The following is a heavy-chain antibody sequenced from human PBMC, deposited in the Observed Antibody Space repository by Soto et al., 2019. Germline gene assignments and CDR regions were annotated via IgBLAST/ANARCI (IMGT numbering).Heavy chain of an antibody. CDR2: ISDAAGSA. Sequence: PGGSLRLSCVASGFTFSGYAMSWVRQVPGKGLEWVSTISDAAGSAFYVDSVKGRFTISRDNSKKTLYLQMNSLRAEDSAVYYCARPYGGKIGDAPDLWGPGTMVTVSS. J-gene: IGHJ3*01. CDR1: GFTFSGYA. CDR3: ARPYGGKIGDAPDL. D-gene: IGHD4-17*01. V-gene: IGHV3-23*01.